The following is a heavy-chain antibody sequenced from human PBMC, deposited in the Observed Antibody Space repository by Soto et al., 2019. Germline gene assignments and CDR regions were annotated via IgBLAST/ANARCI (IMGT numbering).Heavy chain of an antibody. CDR3: ARVKQLVRGYYYGMDV. V-gene: IGHV1-46*01. CDR2: INPSGGST. D-gene: IGHD6-6*01. CDR1: GYTFTSYY. Sequence: ASVKVSCKASGYTFTSYYMHWGRRAPGQGLEWMGIINPSGGSTSYAQKFQGRVTMTRDTSTSTVYMELSSLRSEDTAVYYCARVKQLVRGYYYGMDVWGQGTTVTVSS. J-gene: IGHJ6*02.